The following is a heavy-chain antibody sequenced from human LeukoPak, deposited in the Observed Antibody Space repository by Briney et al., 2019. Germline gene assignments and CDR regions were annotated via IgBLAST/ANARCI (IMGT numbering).Heavy chain of an antibody. V-gene: IGHV4-39*07. Sequence: SETLSLTCTVSGGSISSSSYYWGWIRQPPGKGLEWIGSIYYSGSTYYNPSLKSRVTISVDTSKNQFSLELSSVTAADTAVYYCARRGSSGWYNWFDPWGQGTLVTVSS. J-gene: IGHJ5*02. D-gene: IGHD6-19*01. CDR1: GGSISSSSYY. CDR3: ARRGSSGWYNWFDP. CDR2: IYYSGST.